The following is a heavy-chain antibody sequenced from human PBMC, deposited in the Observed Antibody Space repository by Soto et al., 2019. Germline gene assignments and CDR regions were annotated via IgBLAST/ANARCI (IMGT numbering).Heavy chain of an antibody. J-gene: IGHJ3*02. D-gene: IGHD3-22*01. CDR2: ISGSGGST. CDR1: GFTFSSYA. CDR3: AKITYYYDSSGYYSRFGDAFDI. V-gene: IGHV3-23*01. Sequence: GGSLRLSCAASGFTFSSYAMSWVRQAPGKGLEWVSAISGSGGSTYYADSVKGRFTISRDNSKNTLYLQMNSLRAEDTAVYYCAKITYYYDSSGYYSRFGDAFDIWGQVTMVTVSS.